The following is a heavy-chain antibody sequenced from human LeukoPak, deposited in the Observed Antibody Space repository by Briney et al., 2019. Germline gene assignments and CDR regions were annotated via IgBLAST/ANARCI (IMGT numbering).Heavy chain of an antibody. D-gene: IGHD1-1*01. V-gene: IGHV4-61*02. J-gene: IGHJ6*03. CDR1: GGSISSGSYY. Sequence: SETLSLTCTVSGGSISSGSYYWSWIRQPAGKGLEWIGRIYTSGSTNYNPSLKSRVTISVDTSKNQFSLKLSSVTAADTAVYYCAREYRGYYYYYMDVWGKGTTVTVSS. CDR3: AREYRGYYYYYMDV. CDR2: IYTSGST.